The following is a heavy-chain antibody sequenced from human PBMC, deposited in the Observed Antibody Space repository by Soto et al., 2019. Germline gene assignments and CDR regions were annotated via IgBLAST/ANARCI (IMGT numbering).Heavy chain of an antibody. CDR3: TTVRPIRDYGNYYDFDY. J-gene: IGHJ4*02. CDR2: IKSKTDGGTT. CDR1: GFTFSNAW. V-gene: IGHV3-15*01. D-gene: IGHD4-17*01. Sequence: GGSLRLSCAASGFTFSNAWMSWVRQAPGKGLEWVGRIKSKTDGGTTDYAAPVKGRFTISRDDSKNTLYLQMNSLKTEDTAVYYCTTVRPIRDYGNYYDFDYWGQGTLVTVSS.